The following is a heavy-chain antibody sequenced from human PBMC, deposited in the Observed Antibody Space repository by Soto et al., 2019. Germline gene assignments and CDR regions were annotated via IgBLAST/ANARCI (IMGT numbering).Heavy chain of an antibody. CDR1: GGSISSSSYY. Sequence: SETLSLTCTVSGGSISSSSYYWGWIRQPPGKGLEWIGSIYYSGSTYYNPSLKSRVTISVDTSKNQFSLKLSSVTAADTAVYYCARAFGVAGTFYYYYYYGMDVWGQGTTVTASS. J-gene: IGHJ6*02. CDR2: IYYSGST. CDR3: ARAFGVAGTFYYYYYYGMDV. D-gene: IGHD6-19*01. V-gene: IGHV4-39*01.